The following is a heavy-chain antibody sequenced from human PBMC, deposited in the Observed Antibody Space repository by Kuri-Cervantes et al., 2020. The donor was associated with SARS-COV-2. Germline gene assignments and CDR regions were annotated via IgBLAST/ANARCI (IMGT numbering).Heavy chain of an antibody. J-gene: IGHJ6*03. D-gene: IGHD4-17*01. CDR1: GFTFTSHA. Sequence: GGSLRLSCAVSGFTFTSHAMHWVRQAPGSGLEWVALISYDGNNKYYADSVKGRFTISRDNSKKTMYLQLSSQRAEDTAVYFCARDSNDYGDYDFSHDGSYYCLDFWGKGTTVTVSS. V-gene: IGHV3-30-3*01. CDR3: ARDSNDYGDYDFSHDGSYYCLDF. CDR2: ISYDGNNK.